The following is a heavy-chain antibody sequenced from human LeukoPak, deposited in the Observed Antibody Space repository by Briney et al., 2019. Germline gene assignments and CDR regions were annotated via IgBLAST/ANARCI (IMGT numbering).Heavy chain of an antibody. J-gene: IGHJ4*02. CDR1: GGSFSGYY. D-gene: IGHD3-10*01. CDR3: ARGPRMVRGVIIIY. CDR2: INHSGST. V-gene: IGHV4-34*01. Sequence: SETLSLTCAVYGGSFSGYYWSWIRQPPGKGLEWIGEINHSGSTNYNPSLKSRVTISVDTSKNQFSLKLSSVTAADTAVYYCARGPRMVRGVIIIYWGQGTLVTVSS.